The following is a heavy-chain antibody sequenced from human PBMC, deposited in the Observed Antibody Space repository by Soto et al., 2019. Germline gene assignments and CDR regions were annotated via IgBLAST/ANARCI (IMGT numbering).Heavy chain of an antibody. CDR1: GFTFSSYA. V-gene: IGHV3-23*01. J-gene: IGHJ4*02. CDR2: ISGSGGST. Sequence: PGGSLRLSCAASGFTFSSYAMSWVRQAPGKGLEWVSAISGSGGSTYYADSVKGRYTISRDNSKNTLYLQMNSLRAEDTAVYYCAKENGYSRRWFEFDYWGQGTLVTVSS. CDR3: AKENGYSRRWFEFDY. D-gene: IGHD6-13*01.